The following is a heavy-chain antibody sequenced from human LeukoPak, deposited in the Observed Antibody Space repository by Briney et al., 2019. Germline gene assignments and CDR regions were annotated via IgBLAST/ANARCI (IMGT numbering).Heavy chain of an antibody. D-gene: IGHD3/OR15-3a*01. CDR2: IKQDGSEK. CDR3: ARTGLGMYSFDQ. J-gene: IGHJ4*02. CDR1: GFTFSSYW. Sequence: GGSLRLSCAASGFTFSSYWMSWVRQAPGKGLEWVANIKQDGSEKYYVDSVKGRFTISRDNSKNTLYLQMNSLRVEDTAVYYCARTGLGMYSFDQWGQGTLVTVSS. V-gene: IGHV3-7*01.